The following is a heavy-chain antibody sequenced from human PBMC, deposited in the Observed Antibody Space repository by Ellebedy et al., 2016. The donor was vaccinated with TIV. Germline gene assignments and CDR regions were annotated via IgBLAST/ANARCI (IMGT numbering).Heavy chain of an antibody. Sequence: SETLSLTXTVSGGSISSYYWSWIRQPPGKGLEWIGYIYYSGSTNYNPSLKSRVTISVDTSKNQFSLKLSSVTAADTAVYYCARASSSGWHSYFDYWGQGTLVTVSS. J-gene: IGHJ4*02. D-gene: IGHD6-19*01. CDR2: IYYSGST. CDR1: GGSISSYY. CDR3: ARASSSGWHSYFDY. V-gene: IGHV4-59*12.